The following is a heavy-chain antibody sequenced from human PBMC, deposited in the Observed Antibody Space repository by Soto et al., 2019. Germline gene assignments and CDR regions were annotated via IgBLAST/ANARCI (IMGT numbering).Heavy chain of an antibody. CDR1: GGSISSYY. D-gene: IGHD3-10*01. CDR2: IYASGST. Sequence: PSETLSLTCTVSGGSISSYYWSWIRQPAGKGLELIGRIYASGSTNYNPSLKSRVTMSVDASKNQFSLRLSSVTAADTALYFCARDYYGSASYENYYYYGMAVWGQGTTVTVSS. CDR3: ARDYYGSASYENYYYYGMAV. J-gene: IGHJ6*02. V-gene: IGHV4-4*07.